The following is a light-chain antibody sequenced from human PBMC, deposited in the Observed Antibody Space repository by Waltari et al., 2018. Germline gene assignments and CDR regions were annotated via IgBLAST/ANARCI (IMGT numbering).Light chain of an antibody. CDR1: QSIGRY. CDR3: QNHERLPAV. CDR2: GAS. J-gene: IGKJ1*01. Sequence: EIVLTQSPGTLSLSPGERATLSCRASQSIGRYLIWYQQKPGQAPRLLIYGASSRAACIPDRFSGSGSWTDFSLTISRLEPEDFAVYYCQNHERLPAVFGQGTKVEIK. V-gene: IGKV3-20*01.